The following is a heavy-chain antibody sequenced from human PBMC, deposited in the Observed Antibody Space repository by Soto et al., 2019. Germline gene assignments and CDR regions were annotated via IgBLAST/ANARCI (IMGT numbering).Heavy chain of an antibody. CDR2: TYYRSKWYN. CDR3: AREPLAADPPKAYYFDY. Sequence: PSQTLSLTCAISGDSVSSNSAAWNWIRQSPSRGLEWLGRTYYRSKWYNDYAVSVKSRITINPDTSKNQFSLQLNSVTPEDTAVYYCAREPLAADPPKAYYFDYWGQGTLVTVSS. J-gene: IGHJ4*02. CDR1: GDSVSSNSAA. D-gene: IGHD6-13*01. V-gene: IGHV6-1*01.